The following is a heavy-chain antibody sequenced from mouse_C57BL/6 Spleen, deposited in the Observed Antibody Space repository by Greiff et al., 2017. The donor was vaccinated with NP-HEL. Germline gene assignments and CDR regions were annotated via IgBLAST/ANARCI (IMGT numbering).Heavy chain of an antibody. J-gene: IGHJ2*01. CDR1: GFTFSDYG. CDR2: ISSGSSTI. CDR3: AREVIYYGNFDD. V-gene: IGHV5-17*01. D-gene: IGHD2-1*01. Sequence: EVKLMESGGGLVKPGGSLKLSCAASGFTFSDYGMHWVRQAPEKGLEWVAYISSGSSTIYYADTVKGRFTISRDNAKNTLFLQMTSLRSEDTSMYYCAREVIYYGNFDDWGQGTTLTVSS.